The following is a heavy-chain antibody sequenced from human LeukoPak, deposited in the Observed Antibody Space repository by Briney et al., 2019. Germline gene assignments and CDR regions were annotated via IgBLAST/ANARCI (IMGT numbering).Heavy chain of an antibody. CDR2: INHSGST. V-gene: IGHV4-34*01. CDR1: GGSFSGYY. J-gene: IGHJ2*01. CDR3: ARGGFPGARRGPRVGWYFDL. Sequence: SETLSLTCAVYGGSFSGYYWSWIRQPPGKGLEWMGEINHSGSTNYNPSLKSRVTISVDTYKNQFSVKLTSVPAADTAVYYCARGGFPGARRGPRVGWYFDLWGRGTLVTVSS. D-gene: IGHD1-14*01.